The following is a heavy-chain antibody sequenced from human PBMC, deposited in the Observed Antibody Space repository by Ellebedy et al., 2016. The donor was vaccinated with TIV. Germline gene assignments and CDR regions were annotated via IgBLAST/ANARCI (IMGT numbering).Heavy chain of an antibody. CDR2: INHSGST. CDR3: ARRPEGVSITIFGVVTYGMDV. D-gene: IGHD3-3*01. V-gene: IGHV4-34*01. J-gene: IGHJ6*02. Sequence: MPSETLSLTCAVYGGSFSGYYWSWIRQPPGKGLEWIGEINHSGSTNYNPSLKSRVTISVDTSKNQFSLKLSSVTAADTAVYYCARRPEGVSITIFGVVTYGMDVWGQGTTVTVSS. CDR1: GGSFSGYY.